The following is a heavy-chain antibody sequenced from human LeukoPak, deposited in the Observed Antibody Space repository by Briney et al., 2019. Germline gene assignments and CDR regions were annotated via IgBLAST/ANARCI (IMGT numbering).Heavy chain of an antibody. V-gene: IGHV4-59*01. D-gene: IGHD2-2*01. CDR2: IYYSGST. CDR1: GHSSSSYS. J-gene: IGHJ4*02. Sequence: SETLSLTCTVSGHSSSSYSYNWIRQPPGKGLEWIGYIYYSGSTNYNPSLKSRVTISVDTSKNQFSLKLSSVTAADTAPYFCARGRTSGQFDSWGQGTLVTVSS. CDR3: ARGRTSGQFDS.